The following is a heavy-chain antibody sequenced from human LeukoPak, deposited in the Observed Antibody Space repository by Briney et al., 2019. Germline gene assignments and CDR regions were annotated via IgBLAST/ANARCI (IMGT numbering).Heavy chain of an antibody. CDR1: GFTFDDYG. Sequence: GGSLRLSCAASGFTFDDYGMSWVRQAPGKGLEWVSGINWNGGSTGYADSVKGRFTISRDNAKNSLYLQMNSLRAEDTAVYYCASNPTSYDSSGSLDYWGQGTLVTVSS. CDR2: INWNGGST. J-gene: IGHJ4*02. D-gene: IGHD3-22*01. CDR3: ASNPTSYDSSGSLDY. V-gene: IGHV3-20*04.